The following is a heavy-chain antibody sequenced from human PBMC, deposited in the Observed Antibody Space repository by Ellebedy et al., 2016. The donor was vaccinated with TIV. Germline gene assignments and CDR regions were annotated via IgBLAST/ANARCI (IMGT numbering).Heavy chain of an antibody. D-gene: IGHD6-25*01. J-gene: IGHJ6*02. V-gene: IGHV3-23*01. CDR2: ISADGTRI. CDR3: TKHRPSASMDV. CDR1: GFTFSTNA. Sequence: PGGSLRLSCAASGFTFSTNAMGWVRQSPERGLEWISAISADGTRIYYADSVKGRSIITRDNSKNILYLQMNSLRAEDTAVYYSTKHRPSASMDVWGQGTTVTVSS.